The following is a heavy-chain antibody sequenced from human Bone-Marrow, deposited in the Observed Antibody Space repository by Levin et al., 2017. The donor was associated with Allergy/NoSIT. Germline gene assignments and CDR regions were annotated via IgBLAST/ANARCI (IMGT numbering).Heavy chain of an antibody. Sequence: GESLKISCKGSGYSFTSYWIGWVRQMPGKGLEWMGIIYPGDSDTRYSPSFQGQVTISADKSISTAYLQWSSLKASDTAMYYCARQIAEEGTSSGNFDYWGQGTLVTVSS. CDR3: ARQIAEEGTSSGNFDY. D-gene: IGHD6-13*01. CDR2: IYPGDSDT. V-gene: IGHV5-51*01. CDR1: GYSFTSYW. J-gene: IGHJ4*02.